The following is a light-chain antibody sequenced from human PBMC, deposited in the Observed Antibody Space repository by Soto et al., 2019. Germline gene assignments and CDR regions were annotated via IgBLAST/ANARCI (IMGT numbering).Light chain of an antibody. CDR3: QQYGSSPPT. V-gene: IGKV3-20*01. J-gene: IGKJ1*01. CDR2: DAS. CDR1: QSVSSSY. Sequence: EIVLTQSPGTLSLSPGERASLSCRASQSVSSSYLAWYQQIPGQPPRLLINDASRRATGIPDRFSGSGSGTDFTLTISRLEPEDFAVYYCQQYGSSPPTFGQGTKVEIK.